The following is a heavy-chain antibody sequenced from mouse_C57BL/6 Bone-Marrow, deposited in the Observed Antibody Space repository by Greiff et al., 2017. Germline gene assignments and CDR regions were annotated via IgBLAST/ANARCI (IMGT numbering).Heavy chain of an antibody. D-gene: IGHD2-2*01. CDR1: GYTFTSYW. CDR2: INPSNGGT. J-gene: IGHJ1*03. CDR3: GYDGYGGPCWYFDV. Sequence: QVQLQQPGTELVKPGASVKLSCKASGYTFTSYWMHWVKQRPGQGLEWIGNINPSNGGTNYNEKFKSKATLAVDKSSSTAYMQLSSLTSEDSAVYYCGYDGYGGPCWYFDVWGTGTTVTVSS. V-gene: IGHV1-53*01.